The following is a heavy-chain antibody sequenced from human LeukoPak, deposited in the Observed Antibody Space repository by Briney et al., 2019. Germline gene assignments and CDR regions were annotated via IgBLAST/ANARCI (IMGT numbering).Heavy chain of an antibody. D-gene: IGHD3-22*01. V-gene: IGHV4-4*02. CDR2: IYYSGST. CDR3: ARLYYDSSGYYYYFDY. J-gene: IGHJ4*02. Sequence: SETLSLTCGVSGGSISSSNWWTWVRQPPGKGLEWIGYIYYSGSTNYNPSLKSRVTISVDTSKNQFSLKLSSVTAADTAVYYCARLYYDSSGYYYYFDYWGQGTLVTVSS. CDR1: GGSISSSNW.